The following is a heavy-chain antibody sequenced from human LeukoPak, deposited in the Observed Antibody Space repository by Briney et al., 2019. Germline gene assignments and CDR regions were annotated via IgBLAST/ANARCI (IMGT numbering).Heavy chain of an antibody. CDR2: IIPIFGTA. CDR3: ARDKGPRAIRSGYYYMDV. CDR1: GGTFSSYA. V-gene: IGHV1-69*05. D-gene: IGHD6-25*01. Sequence: ASVKVSCKASGGTFSSYAISWVRQAPGQGLEWMGGIIPIFGTANYAQKFQGRVTITTDESTSTAYMELSSPRSEDTAVYYCARDKGPRAIRSGYYYMDVWGKGTTVTVSS. J-gene: IGHJ6*03.